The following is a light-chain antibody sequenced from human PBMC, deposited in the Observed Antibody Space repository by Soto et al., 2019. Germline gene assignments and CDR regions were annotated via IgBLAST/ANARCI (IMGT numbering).Light chain of an antibody. CDR2: DAS. CDR3: QQRSNWPPT. CDR1: QSVSSY. Sequence: EIVLTQSPATLSLSPGERATLSCRASQSVSSYLAWYQQKPGQAPRLLIYDASNRATGIPDRFSGSGSGTDFTLTISSLEPEDFAVYYLQQRSNWPPTFGQGTKVEIK. J-gene: IGKJ1*01. V-gene: IGKV3-11*01.